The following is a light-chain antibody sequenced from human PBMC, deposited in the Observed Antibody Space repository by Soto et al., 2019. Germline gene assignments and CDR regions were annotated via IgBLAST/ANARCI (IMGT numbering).Light chain of an antibody. V-gene: IGKV3-15*01. Sequence: ETVMTQSPATLTVSPGERATLSCRASQSVSSNLAWYQQKPGQAPRLLIYAASTRATGIPARFSGSGSETEFTLTISSLQSEDLAVYYCQQYANWPKTFGQGTKGDIK. J-gene: IGKJ1*01. CDR3: QQYANWPKT. CDR1: QSVSSN. CDR2: AAS.